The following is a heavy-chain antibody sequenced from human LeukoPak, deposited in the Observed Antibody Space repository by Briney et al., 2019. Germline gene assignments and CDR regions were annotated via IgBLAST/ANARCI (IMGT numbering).Heavy chain of an antibody. CDR1: GYTFTSYG. CDR3: ARTRCDGDCYSGKFYFDY. CDR2: ITVYNGKT. Sequence: GASVKVSCKASGYTFTSYGVSWVRQAPGQGLEWMGWITVYNGKTNYAQKVQGRVTMTTDTSTSTAYMELRSLRSDDTAVYYCARTRCDGDCYSGKFYFDYWGQGALVTVSS. D-gene: IGHD2-21*02. V-gene: IGHV1-18*01. J-gene: IGHJ4*02.